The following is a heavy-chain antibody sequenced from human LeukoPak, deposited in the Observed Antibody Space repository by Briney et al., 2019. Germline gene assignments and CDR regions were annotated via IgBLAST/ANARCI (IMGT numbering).Heavy chain of an antibody. CDR3: AKGVRSGYDRLDF. V-gene: IGHV3-30*18. J-gene: IGHJ4*02. CDR1: GLTFSYYG. D-gene: IGHD5-12*01. CDR2: ISYDGLNK. Sequence: GGSLRLSCAASGLTFSYYGIHWVRQAPGKGLEWVAVISYDGLNKNYADSVKGRFTISRDNSKNTLYLQMNSLRVEDTAVYYCAKGVRSGYDRLDFWGQGTLVTVSS.